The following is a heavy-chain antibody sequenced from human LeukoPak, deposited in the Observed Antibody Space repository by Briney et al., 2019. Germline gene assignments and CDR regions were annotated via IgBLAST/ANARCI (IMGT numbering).Heavy chain of an antibody. CDR2: ISYDGSNK. CDR3: AYNYYDSSGYYMVDY. J-gene: IGHJ4*02. V-gene: IGHV3-30-3*01. CDR1: GFTFSSYA. Sequence: RGSLRLSCAASGFTFSSYAMHWVRQAPGKGLEWVAVISYDGSNKYYADSVKGRFTISRDNSKNTLYLQMNSLRAEDTAVYYCAYNYYDSSGYYMVDYWGQGTLVTVSS. D-gene: IGHD3-22*01.